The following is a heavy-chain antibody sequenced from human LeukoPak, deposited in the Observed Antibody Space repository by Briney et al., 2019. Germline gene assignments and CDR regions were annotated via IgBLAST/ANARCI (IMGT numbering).Heavy chain of an antibody. CDR1: VGTFSSYA. J-gene: IGHJ4*02. CDR2: IIPIFGTA. D-gene: IGHD6-19*01. CDR3: ARDGGYSSGWYYFDY. V-gene: IGHV1-69*01. Sequence: SVKVSCKASVGTFSSYAISWVRQAPGQGLEWMGGIIPIFGTANYAQKFQGRVTITADESTSTAYMELSSLRSEDTAVYYCARDGGYSSGWYYFDYWGQGTLVTVSS.